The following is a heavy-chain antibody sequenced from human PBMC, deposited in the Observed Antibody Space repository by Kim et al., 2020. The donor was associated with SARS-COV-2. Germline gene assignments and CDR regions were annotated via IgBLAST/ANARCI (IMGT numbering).Heavy chain of an antibody. CDR2: ISAYNGNT. CDR1: SYTFDKYG. V-gene: IGHV1-18*04. J-gene: IGHJ6*02. D-gene: IGHD4-4*01. CDR3: ARVLEASSNYYYYYYGMYV. Sequence: ASVKVSCKTSSYTFDKYGISWVRQAPGRGLEWMGWISAYNGNTNYAQNLQGRVTMTTDTSTSTAYMELRSLRSDDTAVYYCARVLEASSNYYYYYYGMYVWGQGTTVTVSS.